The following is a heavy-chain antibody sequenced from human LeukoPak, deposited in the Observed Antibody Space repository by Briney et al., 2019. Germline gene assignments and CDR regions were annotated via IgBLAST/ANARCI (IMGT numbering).Heavy chain of an antibody. J-gene: IGHJ5*02. CDR1: GFTFSDYY. CDR2: ISSSGSTI. D-gene: IGHD3-10*01. Sequence: PGGSLRLSCAASGFTFSDYYMSWIRQAPGKGLEWVSYISSSGSTIYYADSVKGRFTISRDNAKNSLYLQMNSLRAEDTAVYYCARDNRVITSEETYNWFDPWGQGTLVTVSS. CDR3: ARDNRVITSEETYNWFDP. V-gene: IGHV3-11*01.